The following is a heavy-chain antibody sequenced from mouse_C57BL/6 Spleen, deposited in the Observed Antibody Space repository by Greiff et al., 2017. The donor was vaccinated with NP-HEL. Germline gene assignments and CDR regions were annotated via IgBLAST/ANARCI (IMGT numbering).Heavy chain of an antibody. D-gene: IGHD1-1*01. CDR1: GFTFSSYA. CDR3: TRASYYYGSSPYYAMDY. CDR2: ISSGGDYI. V-gene: IGHV5-9-1*02. Sequence: DVKLVESGEGLVKPGGSLKLSCAASGFTFSSYAMSWVRQTPEKRLEWVAYISSGGDYIYYADTVKGRFTISRDNARNTLYLQMSSLKSEDTAMYYCTRASYYYGSSPYYAMDYWGQGTSVTVSS. J-gene: IGHJ4*01.